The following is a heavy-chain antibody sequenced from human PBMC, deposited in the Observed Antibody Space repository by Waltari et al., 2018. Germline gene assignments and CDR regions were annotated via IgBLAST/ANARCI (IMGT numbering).Heavy chain of an antibody. CDR2: ISSSSSYI. D-gene: IGHD6-13*01. V-gene: IGHV3-21*01. CDR1: GFTFSSYS. J-gene: IGHJ4*02. CDR3: ARGRQQLHY. Sequence: EVQLVESGGGLVKPGGSLRLSCAASGFTFSSYSMNWVRQAPGKGLEWFASISSSSSYIYYADSVKGRFTISRDNAKNSLYLQMNSLRAEDTAVYYCARGRQQLHYWGQGTLVTVSS.